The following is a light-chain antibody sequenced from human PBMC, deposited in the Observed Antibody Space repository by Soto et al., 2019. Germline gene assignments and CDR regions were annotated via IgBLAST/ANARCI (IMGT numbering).Light chain of an antibody. CDR1: QSISIY. Sequence: DIQMTQSPSSLSASVGDRVTITCRASQSISIYLNWYQQKPGKAPKLLIYAASSLQSGVPSRFSGSGSGTDFTLTISSLQPEDSATYYCQQSYSTPRAFGQGTKLEIK. V-gene: IGKV1-39*01. CDR3: QQSYSTPRA. J-gene: IGKJ2*01. CDR2: AAS.